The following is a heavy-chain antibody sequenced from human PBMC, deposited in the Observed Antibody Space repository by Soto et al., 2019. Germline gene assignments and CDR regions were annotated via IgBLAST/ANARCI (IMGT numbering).Heavy chain of an antibody. CDR3: ERETNQASGTNSNDF. J-gene: IGHJ4*02. D-gene: IGHD1-20*01. CDR2: ISSSGRII. V-gene: IGHV3-48*03. Sequence: GGSLRLSCAASGFTFSSYEMTWVRQAPGKGLEWFSYISSSGRIIYYAHSVKGRFTVSRDNAKNSLYLQMNSLRVEDTALYYCERETNQASGTNSNDFWGQGTLVNVS. CDR1: GFTFSSYE.